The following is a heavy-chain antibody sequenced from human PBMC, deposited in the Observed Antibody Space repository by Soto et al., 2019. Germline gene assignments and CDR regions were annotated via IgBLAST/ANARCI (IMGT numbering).Heavy chain of an antibody. V-gene: IGHV1-18*01. CDR2: ISAYNGNT. CDR3: ARVPTSLAYCGGDCYSYTFDY. D-gene: IGHD2-21*02. Sequence: PVKVSCKASGYTFTRYGISRERQAPRPGLEWVGWISAYNGNTNYAQKLQGRVTMTTDTSTSTAYMELRSLRSDDTAVYYCARVPTSLAYCGGDCYSYTFDYWGQGTLVTVSS. CDR1: GYTFTRYG. J-gene: IGHJ4*02.